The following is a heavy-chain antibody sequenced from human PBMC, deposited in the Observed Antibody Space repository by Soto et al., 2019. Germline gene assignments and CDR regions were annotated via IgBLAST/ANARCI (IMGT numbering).Heavy chain of an antibody. CDR3: ARSDGRY. Sequence: SETLSLTCTVSSGSVNSDSHYWNWIRQPPGKGLEWIGYVYYKGNTNYNPSLKNQLTISVDTSKNQFSLKLSSVTAADTAVYYCARSDGRYWGQGTLVTVSS. J-gene: IGHJ4*02. CDR2: VYYKGNT. CDR1: SGSVNSDSHY. V-gene: IGHV4-61*01.